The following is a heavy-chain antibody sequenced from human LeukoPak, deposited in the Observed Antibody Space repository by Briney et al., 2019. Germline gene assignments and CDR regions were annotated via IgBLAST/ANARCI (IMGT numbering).Heavy chain of an antibody. J-gene: IGHJ4*02. CDR2: IYSGGST. Sequence: GGSLRLSCAASGFTVSSNYMSWVRQAPGKGLEWVSVIYSGGSTYYAGSVKGRFTISRDNSKNTLYLQMNSLRAEDTAVYYCAKDQGSNYGGNGVDYWGQGTLVTVSS. D-gene: IGHD4-23*01. V-gene: IGHV3-66*02. CDR1: GFTVSSNY. CDR3: AKDQGSNYGGNGVDY.